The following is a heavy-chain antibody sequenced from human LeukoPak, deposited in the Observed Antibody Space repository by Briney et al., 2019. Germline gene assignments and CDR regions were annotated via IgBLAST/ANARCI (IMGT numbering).Heavy chain of an antibody. CDR2: INPNSGGT. CDR3: ARALEQWLAQDLAIDY. Sequence: ASVKVSCKASGYTFTSYGISWVRQAPGQGLEWMGWINPNSGGTNYAQKFQGRVTMTRDTSISTAYMELSRLRSDDTAVYYCARALEQWLAQDLAIDYWGQGTLVTVSS. CDR1: GYTFTSYG. D-gene: IGHD6-19*01. V-gene: IGHV1-2*02. J-gene: IGHJ4*02.